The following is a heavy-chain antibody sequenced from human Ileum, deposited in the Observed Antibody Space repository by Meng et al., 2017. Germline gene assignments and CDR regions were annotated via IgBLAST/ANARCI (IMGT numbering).Heavy chain of an antibody. Sequence: GGSLRLSCGASGFTFSSYGMTWVRQAPGKGLEWVSGISGSGGSTYYADSVKCRFTISRDNSQNTLYLQMNSLRGEDTAIYYCANMGGRRLDYWGQGTLVTVSS. CDR2: ISGSGGST. CDR1: GFTFSSYG. D-gene: IGHD3-16*01. J-gene: IGHJ4*02. V-gene: IGHV3-23*01. CDR3: ANMGGRRLDY.